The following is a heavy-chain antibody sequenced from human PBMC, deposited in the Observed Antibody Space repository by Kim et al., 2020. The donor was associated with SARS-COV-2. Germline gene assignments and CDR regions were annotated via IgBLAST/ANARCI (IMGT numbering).Heavy chain of an antibody. CDR2: INHSGTT. CDR3: ARGGTARNYYLYAMDV. Sequence: SETLSLTCSVYGESLSGNYWTWIRQPPGKGLEWIAEINHSGTTKYNPSLKSRVSISVDKSRSQFFLKVGSVIVADTAVYFCARGGTARNYYLYAMDVWG. CDR1: GESLSGNY. J-gene: IGHJ6*02. V-gene: IGHV4-34*01. D-gene: IGHD4-4*01.